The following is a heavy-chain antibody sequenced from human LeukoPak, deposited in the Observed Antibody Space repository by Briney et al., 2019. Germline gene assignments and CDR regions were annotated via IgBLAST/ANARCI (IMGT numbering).Heavy chain of an antibody. V-gene: IGHV4-34*01. CDR3: QYYYDSSGYYSRDC. J-gene: IGHJ4*02. CDR1: GGSFSGYY. Sequence: SETLSLTCAVYGGSFSGYYWSWIRQPPGKGLEWIGEINHSGSTNYNPSLKSRVTISVDTSKNQFSLKLSSVTAADTAVYYCQYYYDSSGYYSRDCWGQGTLVTVSS. CDR2: INHSGST. D-gene: IGHD3-22*01.